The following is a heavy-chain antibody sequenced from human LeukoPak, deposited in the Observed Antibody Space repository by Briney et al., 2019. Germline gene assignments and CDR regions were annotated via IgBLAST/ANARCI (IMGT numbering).Heavy chain of an antibody. CDR2: ISYDGSNK. D-gene: IGHD6-13*01. J-gene: IGHJ4*02. CDR1: GGSISSSN. CDR3: ARGLGSSWQVSPSDY. V-gene: IGHV3-30-3*01. Sequence: TLSLTCAISGGSISSSNWWTWVRPPPGKGLEWVAVISYDGSNKYYADSVRGRFTISRDNSNSTLYLQMNSLRPDDTAVYFCARGLGSSWQVSPSDYWGQGALVAVSS.